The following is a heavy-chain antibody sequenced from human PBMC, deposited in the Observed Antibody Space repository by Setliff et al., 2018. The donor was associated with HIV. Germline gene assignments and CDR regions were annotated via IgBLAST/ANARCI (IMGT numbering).Heavy chain of an antibody. J-gene: IGHJ2*01. Sequence: SETLSLTCAVFGESFSNYHWNWFRQPPGGGLECIGEISHSGNTDYNSSLKSRVTISVDTSKKQFSLEMRSLTAADTAIYYCARDQRLPGVQPPYWYFDLWGRGTLVTVS. CDR2: ISHSGNT. D-gene: IGHD2-2*01. V-gene: IGHV4-34*01. CDR1: GESFSNYH. CDR3: ARDQRLPGVQPPYWYFDL.